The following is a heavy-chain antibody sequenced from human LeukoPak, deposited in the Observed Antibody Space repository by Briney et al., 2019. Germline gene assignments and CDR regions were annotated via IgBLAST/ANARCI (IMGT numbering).Heavy chain of an antibody. CDR1: GVTLMSNY. Sequence: GGSLLLYCAAVGVTLMSNYMSWVRPAPGKGLEWVSVIYSGGSTYYADSVKGRFTISRDNSKNTLYLQMNSLRAEDTAVYYCTAGSYYSASYWGQGTLVTVSS. CDR3: TAGSYYSASY. CDR2: IYSGGST. J-gene: IGHJ4*02. V-gene: IGHV3-53*01. D-gene: IGHD1-26*01.